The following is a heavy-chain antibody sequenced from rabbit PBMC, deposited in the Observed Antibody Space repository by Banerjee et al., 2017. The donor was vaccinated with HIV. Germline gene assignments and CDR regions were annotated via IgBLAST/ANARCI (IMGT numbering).Heavy chain of an antibody. Sequence: QEQLVESGGGLVQPEGSLTLTCKASGSDISSNAMCWVRQAPGKGLEWIGCIGIGSGTTYYASWAKGRFTVTKTSSTTVTLQMTSLTAADTATYFCARDLAGVVGWNLNLWGQGTLVTVS. CDR1: GSDISSNA. CDR2: IGIGSGTT. CDR3: ARDLAGVVGWNLNL. D-gene: IGHD4-1*01. V-gene: IGHV1S45*01. J-gene: IGHJ4*01.